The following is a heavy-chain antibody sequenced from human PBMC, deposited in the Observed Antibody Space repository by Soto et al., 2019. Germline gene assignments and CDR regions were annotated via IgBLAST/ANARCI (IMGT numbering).Heavy chain of an antibody. CDR1: GGSFSGYY. CDR2: INHSGST. V-gene: IGHV4-34*01. D-gene: IGHD6-6*01. CDR3: ARGPPSWSIAARRGPRFDY. J-gene: IGHJ4*02. Sequence: QVQLQQWGAGLLKPSETLSLTCAVYGGSFSGYYWSWLRQPPGKGLEWIGEINHSGSTNYNPSLKSRVTIAVDTTKNQFSLKLSSVTAADTAVYYWARGPPSWSIAARRGPRFDYWGQGTLDTVSS.